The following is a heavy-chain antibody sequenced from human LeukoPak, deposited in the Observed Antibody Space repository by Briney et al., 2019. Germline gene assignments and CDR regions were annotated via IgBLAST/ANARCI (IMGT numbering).Heavy chain of an antibody. CDR3: ARVIYSGWEGELSD. Sequence: GGSLRLSCAASGLTFRGYWMNWVRQAPGKGLFWFSRINSDGSTTSYADSVMGRFTISRDNAKNTLYLQMNSLRAEDTAVYYCARVIYSGWEGELSDWGQGTLVTVSS. CDR1: GLTFRGYW. D-gene: IGHD6-19*01. CDR2: INSDGSTT. J-gene: IGHJ4*02. V-gene: IGHV3-74*01.